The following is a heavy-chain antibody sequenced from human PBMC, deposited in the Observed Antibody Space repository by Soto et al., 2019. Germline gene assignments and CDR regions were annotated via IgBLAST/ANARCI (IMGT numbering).Heavy chain of an antibody. V-gene: IGHV4-31*03. CDR3: ARVRTEGSRDYYGSGSYYNVDY. CDR1: GGSISSGGYY. Sequence: SETLSLTCTVSGGSISSGGYYWSWIRQHPGKGLEWIGYIYYSGSTYYNPSLKSRVTISVDTSKNQFSLKLSSVTAADTAVYYCARVRTEGSRDYYGSGSYYNVDYWGQGTLVTVSS. J-gene: IGHJ4*02. CDR2: IYYSGST. D-gene: IGHD3-10*01.